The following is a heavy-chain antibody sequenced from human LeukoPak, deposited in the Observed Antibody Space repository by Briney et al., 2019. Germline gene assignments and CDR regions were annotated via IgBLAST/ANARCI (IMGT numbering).Heavy chain of an antibody. Sequence: PSETLSLTCAVYGXSFSGYYWSWVRQPPGKGLEWIGEINHSGSTNYNPSLKSRVSTSVDTSKNQFSLKLRSVTAADTAVYYCARTNNVFYYFDYWGQGTLVTVSS. V-gene: IGHV4-34*01. CDR3: ARTNNVFYYFDY. J-gene: IGHJ4*02. CDR1: GXSFSGYY. CDR2: INHSGST. D-gene: IGHD1/OR15-1a*01.